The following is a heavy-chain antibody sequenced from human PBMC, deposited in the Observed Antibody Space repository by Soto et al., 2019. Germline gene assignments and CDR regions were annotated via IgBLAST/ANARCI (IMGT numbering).Heavy chain of an antibody. J-gene: IGHJ4*02. CDR2: INPRGGST. CDR3: ARGGITVAGFDY. Sequence: SVKVSCKASGYTFTSHYMHWVRQAPGQGLEWMGIINPRGGSTSYAQKFQGRVTMTRDTSTSTVYMELSSLRSEDTAVYYCARGGITVAGFDYWGQGTLVTVSS. V-gene: IGHV1-46*01. CDR1: GYTFTSHY. D-gene: IGHD6-19*01.